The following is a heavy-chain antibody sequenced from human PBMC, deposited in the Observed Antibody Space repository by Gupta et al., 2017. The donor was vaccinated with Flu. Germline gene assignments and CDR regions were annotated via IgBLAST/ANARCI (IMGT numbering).Heavy chain of an antibody. V-gene: IGHV4-4*07. CDR2: IYTSETT. CDR1: GPIGSNY. CDR3: ARVDIKRGWFDP. D-gene: IGHD2-2*03. J-gene: IGHJ5*02. Sequence: GPIGSNYWSWIRQPAGKGLEWIGRIYTSETTNYNPSLKSRVTMSVDTSKTQFSLKLSSVTAADTAVYYGARVDIKRGWFDPWGQGTLVTVSS.